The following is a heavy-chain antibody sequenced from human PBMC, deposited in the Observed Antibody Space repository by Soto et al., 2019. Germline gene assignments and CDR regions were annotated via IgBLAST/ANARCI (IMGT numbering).Heavy chain of an antibody. CDR3: ARAGSYDFWSGYYKLGYYYYGMDV. CDR2: IYYSGST. V-gene: IGHV4-31*03. J-gene: IGHJ6*02. D-gene: IGHD3-3*01. CDR1: GGSISSGGYY. Sequence: TLSLTCTVSGGSISSGGYYWSWIRQHPGKGLEWIGYIYYSGSTYYNPSLKSRVTISVDTSKNQFSLKLSSVTAADTAVYYCARAGSYDFWSGYYKLGYYYYGMDVWGQGTTVTVSS.